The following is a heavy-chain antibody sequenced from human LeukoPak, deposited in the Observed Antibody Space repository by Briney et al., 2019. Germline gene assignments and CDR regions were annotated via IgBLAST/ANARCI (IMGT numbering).Heavy chain of an antibody. D-gene: IGHD3-22*01. CDR3: ARDREWGPEDYYDG. Sequence: GASVTVSFKASGYTFTSYYIHWVRQAPGQGLEWMGIINPGGGSTSYAQKFQGRVTMTRDTSTGTVYMELSSLRSEDTAVYYCARDREWGPEDYYDGWGQGTLVTVSS. J-gene: IGHJ4*02. V-gene: IGHV1-46*01. CDR1: GYTFTSYY. CDR2: INPGGGST.